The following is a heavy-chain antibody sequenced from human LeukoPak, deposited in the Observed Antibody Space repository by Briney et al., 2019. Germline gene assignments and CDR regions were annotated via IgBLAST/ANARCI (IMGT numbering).Heavy chain of an antibody. J-gene: IGHJ4*02. V-gene: IGHV3-53*01. CDR2: IYSGGST. Sequence: TGGSLRLSCAASGFTVSSNYMSWVRQARGKGLEWVSVIYSGGSTYYADSVKGRFTISRDNSKNTLYLQMNSLRAEDTAVYYCAREGRRDGYNYLGLYYFDYWGQGTLVTVSS. D-gene: IGHD5-24*01. CDR1: GFTVSSNY. CDR3: AREGRRDGYNYLGLYYFDY.